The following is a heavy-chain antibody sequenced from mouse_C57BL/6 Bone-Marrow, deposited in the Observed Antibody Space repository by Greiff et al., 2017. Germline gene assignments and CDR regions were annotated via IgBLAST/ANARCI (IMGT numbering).Heavy chain of an antibody. CDR1: GYTFTSYW. CDR2: IDPADSYT. D-gene: IGHD2-1*01. J-gene: IGHJ3*01. V-gene: IGHV1-69*01. Sequence: QVQLQQPGAELVMPGASVRLSCKASGYTFTSYWMHWVKQRPGQGLEWIGEIDPADSYTNYNQKFKGKSTLTVDQSSSTAYMQLSRLTSEDSADYYCARGGYGNPFAYWGQGTLVTVSA. CDR3: ARGGYGNPFAY.